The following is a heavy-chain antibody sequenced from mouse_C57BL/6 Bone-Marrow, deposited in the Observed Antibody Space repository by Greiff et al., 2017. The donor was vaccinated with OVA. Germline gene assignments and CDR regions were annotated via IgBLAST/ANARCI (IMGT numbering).Heavy chain of an antibody. V-gene: IGHV1-4*01. CDR1: GYTFTSYT. J-gene: IGHJ3*01. D-gene: IGHD1-1*01. Sequence: QVQLQQSGAELARPGASVKMSCKASGYTFTSYTMHWVKQRPGQGLEWIGYINPSSGYTKYNQKFMDKATLTADKSSSTAYMQLSSLTSEDSAVYYCARYYYGSSYAYWGQGTLVTVSA. CDR3: ARYYYGSSYAY. CDR2: INPSSGYT.